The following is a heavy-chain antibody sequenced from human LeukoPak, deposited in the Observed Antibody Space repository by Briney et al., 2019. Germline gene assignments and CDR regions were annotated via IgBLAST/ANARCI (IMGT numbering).Heavy chain of an antibody. D-gene: IGHD3-10*01. J-gene: IGHJ4*02. CDR3: VGAHVAAY. CDR2: LNSDGTDT. Sequence: PGGSLRLSCAASGFTFSNYWMHRVRHVPGKGLVWVSHLNSDGTDTYYADSVKGRFTVSRDNARNTLYLQMNSLRAEDTAVYYCVGAHVAAYWGQGTLVTVSS. CDR1: GFTFSNYW. V-gene: IGHV3-74*01.